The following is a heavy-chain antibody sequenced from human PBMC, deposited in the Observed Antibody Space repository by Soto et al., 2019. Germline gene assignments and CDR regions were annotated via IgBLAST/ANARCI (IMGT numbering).Heavy chain of an antibody. D-gene: IGHD4-17*01. CDR1: GFTFSSYA. CDR3: AKGVYGDYERGKAVAFDY. J-gene: IGHJ4*02. Sequence: GGSLRLSCAASGFTFSSYAMSWVRQAPGKGLEWVSAISGSGGSTYYADSVKGRFTISRDNSKNTLYLQMNSLRAEDTAVYYCAKGVYGDYERGKAVAFDYWGQGTLVTVSS. CDR2: ISGSGGST. V-gene: IGHV3-23*01.